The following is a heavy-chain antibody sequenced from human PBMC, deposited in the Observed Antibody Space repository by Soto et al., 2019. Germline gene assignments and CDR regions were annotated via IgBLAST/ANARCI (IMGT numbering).Heavy chain of an antibody. V-gene: IGHV3-11*06. J-gene: IGHJ5*02. Sequence: LRLSCAASGFTFSDYYMSWIRQAPGKGLEWVSYISSSSSYTNYADYVKGRFTISRDNAKNLLFLQMNSLRAEDTDVYYCARDFTGTTGYNWFDPWGQGTLVTVSS. D-gene: IGHD1-7*01. CDR3: ARDFTGTTGYNWFDP. CDR2: ISSSSSYT. CDR1: GFTFSDYY.